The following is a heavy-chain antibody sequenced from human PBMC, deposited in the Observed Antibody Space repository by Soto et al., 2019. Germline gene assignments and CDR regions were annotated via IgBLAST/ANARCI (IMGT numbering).Heavy chain of an antibody. J-gene: IGHJ4*02. CDR1: GFTFSSYG. CDR2: ISYDGSNK. D-gene: IGHD1-26*01. CDR3: AKRGGSYEVDY. Sequence: QVQLVESGGGVVQPGRSLRLSCAASGFTFSSYGMHWVRQAPGKGLEWVAVISYDGSNKYYADSVKGRFTISRDNSKNTLYLQMNSLRAEDTAVYYCAKRGGSYEVDYWGQGTLVTVSS. V-gene: IGHV3-30*18.